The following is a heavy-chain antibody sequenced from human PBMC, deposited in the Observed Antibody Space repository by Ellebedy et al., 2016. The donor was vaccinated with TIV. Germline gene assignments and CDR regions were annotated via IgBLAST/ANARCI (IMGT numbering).Heavy chain of an antibody. CDR2: INPSGGST. CDR3: ARDRNSGGWEPWFQH. V-gene: IGHV1-2*02. J-gene: IGHJ1*01. CDR1: GYTFTSYY. Sequence: ASVKVSCKASGYTFTSYYMHWVRQAPGQGLEWMGIINPSGGSTNYAQKFQGRVTMTRDTSISTAYMELSRLRSDDTAVYYCARDRNSGGWEPWFQHWGQGTLVTVSS. D-gene: IGHD6-19*01.